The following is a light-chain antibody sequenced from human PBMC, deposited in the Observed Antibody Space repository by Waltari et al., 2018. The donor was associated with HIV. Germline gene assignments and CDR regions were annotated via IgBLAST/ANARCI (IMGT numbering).Light chain of an antibody. CDR3: HQRSNWPPYT. CDR1: QSVSSY. V-gene: IGKV3-11*01. CDR2: DAS. J-gene: IGKJ2*01. Sequence: EIVLTQSPATLSLSPGERATLSCRASQSVSSYLTWYQQKPGQAPRLLIYDASNRATGIPARFSGSGSETDFTLTISSLEPEDFAVYYCHQRSNWPPYTFGQGTKLEIK.